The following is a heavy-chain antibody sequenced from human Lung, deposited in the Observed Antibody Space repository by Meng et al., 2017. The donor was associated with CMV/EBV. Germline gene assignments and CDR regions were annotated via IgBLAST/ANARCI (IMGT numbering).Heavy chain of an antibody. V-gene: IGHV4-4*02. CDR1: VDSITNHNC. CDR3: LRRSGGSV. Sequence: VLLRESGRALCQPSETPPLTCAVSVDSITNHNCWAWVRQPRGKGLEWIGEIPHRGSSAYNPSLKSRVSMSIDKSKNQFSLKLTSVTAADTAVYHCLRRSGGSVWGQGTLVTVSS. CDR2: IPHRGSS. D-gene: IGHD3-10*01. J-gene: IGHJ1*01.